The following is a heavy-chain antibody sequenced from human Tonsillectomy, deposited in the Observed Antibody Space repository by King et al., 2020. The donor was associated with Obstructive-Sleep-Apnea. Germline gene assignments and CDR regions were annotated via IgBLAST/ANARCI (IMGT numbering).Heavy chain of an antibody. D-gene: IGHD4-17*01. J-gene: IGHJ5*02. Sequence: VQLQQWGAGLLKPSETLSLTCAVYGGSFNDYYWTWIRQPPGKGMEWIGEINHSGSTHYNPSRKSRVTISVDTSKNQFSLKLSSVTAADTAVDYCASCSQARVLTVTTAWFDPWGQGTLVTVSS. V-gene: IGHV4-34*01. CDR1: GGSFNDYY. CDR3: ASCSQARVLTVTTAWFDP. CDR2: INHSGST.